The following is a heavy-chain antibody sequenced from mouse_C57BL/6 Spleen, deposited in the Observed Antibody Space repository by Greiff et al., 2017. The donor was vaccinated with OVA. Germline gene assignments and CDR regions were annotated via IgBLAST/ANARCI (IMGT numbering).Heavy chain of an antibody. CDR1: GYSFTGYY. V-gene: IGHV1-42*01. Sequence: VQLQQSGPELVKPGASVKISCKASGYSFTGYYMNWVKQSPAKSLVWIGEINTSTGGTTYNQKFKAQATLTVDKSSRTAYMQLKSLTSEDSAVYYCARTTDFDYWGQGTTLTVSS. CDR2: INTSTGGT. D-gene: IGHD2-12*01. J-gene: IGHJ2*01. CDR3: ARTTDFDY.